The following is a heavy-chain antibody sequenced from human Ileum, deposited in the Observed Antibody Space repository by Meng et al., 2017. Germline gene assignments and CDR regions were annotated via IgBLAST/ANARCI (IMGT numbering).Heavy chain of an antibody. J-gene: IGHJ4*02. Sequence: GESLKISCEASGFTFNKAWMTWVRQAPGKGLECVGRIRSKGDAETTDYAAPVKGRFTISRDDSENTLYLQMDGLKTEDTAVYYCTPNWGLGIDYYFNYWGQGTLVTVSS. CDR2: IRSKGDAETT. D-gene: IGHD3-16*01. CDR1: GFTFNKAW. CDR3: TPNWGLGIDYYFNY. V-gene: IGHV3-15*01.